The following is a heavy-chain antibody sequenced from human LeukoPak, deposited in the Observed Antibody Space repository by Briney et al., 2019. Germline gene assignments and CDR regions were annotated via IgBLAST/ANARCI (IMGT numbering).Heavy chain of an antibody. V-gene: IGHV5-51*01. CDR1: GYTFANSW. Sequence: GESLKISCKGSGYTFANSWIAWVRQMPGRGLEWMGIIYPGDSDTRYSPSFQGQVTVSADKSINTAYLQWSSLKASDTAIYYCARRGEAMDPFDYWGQGTLVTVSS. CDR2: IYPGDSDT. CDR3: ARRGEAMDPFDY. D-gene: IGHD5-18*01. J-gene: IGHJ4*02.